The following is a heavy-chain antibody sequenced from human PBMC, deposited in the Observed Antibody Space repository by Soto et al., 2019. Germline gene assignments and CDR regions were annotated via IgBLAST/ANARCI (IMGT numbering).Heavy chain of an antibody. Sequence: QVKLVESGGGVVQPGTSLRLSCAASGFTLSSNAMHWVRQPPGKGLQWVAVIWNHGSNENYADSVKGRFTISRDTSKNTVYLQMNSLRVEDTAVYYCARDQLGSGWFDPWGQGTLVIVSS. V-gene: IGHV3-33*01. J-gene: IGHJ5*02. CDR1: GFTLSSNA. CDR3: ARDQLGSGWFDP. D-gene: IGHD7-27*01. CDR2: IWNHGSNE.